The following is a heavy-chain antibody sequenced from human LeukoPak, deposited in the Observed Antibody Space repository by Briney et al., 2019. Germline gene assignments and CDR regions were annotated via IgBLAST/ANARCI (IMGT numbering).Heavy chain of an antibody. J-gene: IGHJ4*02. CDR1: GFTFSSYA. CDR3: ARVKVVGPDYYFDS. D-gene: IGHD1-26*01. Sequence: GGSLRLSCAASGFTFSSYAMSWVRQAPGNGLEWVSAISGSGGSTYYADSVKGRFTISRDNSKNTLYLQMNSLKTEDTAVYYCARVKVVGPDYYFDSWGQGTLVTVSS. CDR2: ISGSGGST. V-gene: IGHV3-23*01.